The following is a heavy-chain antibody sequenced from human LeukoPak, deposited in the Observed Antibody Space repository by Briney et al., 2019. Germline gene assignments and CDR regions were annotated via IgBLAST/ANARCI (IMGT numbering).Heavy chain of an antibody. CDR1: GFTFSSYE. J-gene: IGHJ5*02. CDR2: ISYDGSNK. D-gene: IGHD6-6*01. Sequence: GGSLRLSCAASGFTFSSYEMNWVRQAPGKGLEWVAVISYDGSNKYYADSVKGRFTISRDNSKNTLYLQMNSLRAEDTAVYYCARSIIAARRGNWFDPWGQGTLVTVSS. CDR3: ARSIIAARRGNWFDP. V-gene: IGHV3-30*04.